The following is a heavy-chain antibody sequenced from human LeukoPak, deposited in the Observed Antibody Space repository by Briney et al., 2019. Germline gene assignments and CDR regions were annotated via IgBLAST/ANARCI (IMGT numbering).Heavy chain of an antibody. CDR3: AKGTSSDYGGNVDY. V-gene: IGHV6-1*01. CDR2: TYYRSKWYN. Sequence: SQTLSLTCAISGDSVSSNSAAWNWIRQSPSRGLEWLGRTYYRSKWYNDYAVSVKSRITINPDTSKNQFSLQLNSVTPEDTAVYYCAKGTSSDYGGNVDYWGQGTLVTVSS. J-gene: IGHJ4*02. CDR1: GDSVSSNSAA. D-gene: IGHD4-23*01.